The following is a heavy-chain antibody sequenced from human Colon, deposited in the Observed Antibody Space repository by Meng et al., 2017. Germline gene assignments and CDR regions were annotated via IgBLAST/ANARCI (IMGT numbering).Heavy chain of an antibody. CDR3: AKENYDSSGYYRTGFAY. CDR2: ISGSGGST. J-gene: IGHJ4*01. Sequence: GESLKISYAASGFTFSSYAMSWVRQAPGKGLEWVSAISGSGGSTYYADSVKGRFTISRDNSKNTLYLQMNSLRAEDTAVYYCAKENYDSSGYYRTGFAYWGQGKLVNGSS. D-gene: IGHD3-22*01. V-gene: IGHV3-23*01. CDR1: GFTFSSYA.